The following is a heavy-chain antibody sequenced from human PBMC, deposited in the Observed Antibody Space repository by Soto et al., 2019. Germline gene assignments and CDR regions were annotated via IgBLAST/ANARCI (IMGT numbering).Heavy chain of an antibody. V-gene: IGHV3-33*01. CDR1: GFTFSSYG. CDR3: ARDSYCSGGSCYPGFLDY. CDR2: IWYDGSNK. Sequence: QVQLVESGGGVVQPGRSLRLSCAASGFTFSSYGMHWVRQAPGKGLEWVAVIWYDGSNKYYADSVKGRFTISRDNSTNTLYLQMNSRRAEDTAVYYCARDSYCSGGSCYPGFLDYWGQGTRVTVPS. D-gene: IGHD2-15*01. J-gene: IGHJ4*02.